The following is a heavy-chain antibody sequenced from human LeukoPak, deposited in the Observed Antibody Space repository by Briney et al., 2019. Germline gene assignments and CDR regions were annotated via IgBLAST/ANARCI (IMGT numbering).Heavy chain of an antibody. CDR3: AKDNSGYEEKDDY. J-gene: IGHJ4*02. Sequence: GGSLRLSCAASGFTFSSYAMSWVRQAPGKGLEWDSAISGSGGSTYYADSVKGRFTISRDNSKNTLYLQMNSLRAEDTAVYYCAKDNSGYEEKDDYWGQGTLVTVSS. CDR1: GFTFSSYA. D-gene: IGHD5-12*01. V-gene: IGHV3-23*01. CDR2: ISGSGGST.